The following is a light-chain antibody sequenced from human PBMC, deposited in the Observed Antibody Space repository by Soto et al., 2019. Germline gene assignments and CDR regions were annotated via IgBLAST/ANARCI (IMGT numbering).Light chain of an antibody. Sequence: EIVLTQSPGTLSLSRGERATLSCRASQSVSSSYLAWYQQKPGQAPRLLIYGASSRATGIPDRFSGSGSGTDFTLTISRQEPEDFAVYYCQQQWTFGQGTKVEIK. CDR1: QSVSSSY. J-gene: IGKJ1*01. CDR3: QQQWT. CDR2: GAS. V-gene: IGKV3-20*01.